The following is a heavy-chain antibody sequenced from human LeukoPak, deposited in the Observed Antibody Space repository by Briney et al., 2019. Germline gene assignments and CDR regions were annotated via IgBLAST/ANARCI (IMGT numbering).Heavy chain of an antibody. J-gene: IGHJ3*02. V-gene: IGHV3-21*01. CDR1: GFTFSSYG. D-gene: IGHD1-7*01. Sequence: GGSLRLSCAASGFTFSSYGMHWVRQAPGKGLEWVSSISSSSSYIDYADSVKSRFTISRDNAKNTLYLQMNSLRAEDTAVYYCARETGWYNWNYGQPDAFDIWGQGTMVTVSS. CDR2: ISSSSSYI. CDR3: ARETGWYNWNYGQPDAFDI.